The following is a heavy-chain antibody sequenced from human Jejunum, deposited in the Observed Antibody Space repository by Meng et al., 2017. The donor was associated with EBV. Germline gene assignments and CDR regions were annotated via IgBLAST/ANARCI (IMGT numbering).Heavy chain of an antibody. J-gene: IGHJ4*02. D-gene: IGHD3-3*01. CDR3: ARSGAIIGVQGAPDY. Sequence: QVQRQQWGAGLLKPSETLSLTGAVSGGSFGGYFWTWIRQAPGKGLEWIGEINQVGSTNYNPSLKSRVTISVDTSNIQFSLKVTSVTAADTAVYYCARSGAIIGVQGAPDYWGQGTLVTVSS. CDR1: GGSFGGYF. V-gene: IGHV4-34*01. CDR2: INQVGST.